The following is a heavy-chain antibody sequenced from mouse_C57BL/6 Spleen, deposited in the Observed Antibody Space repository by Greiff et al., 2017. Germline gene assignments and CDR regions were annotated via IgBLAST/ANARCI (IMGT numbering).Heavy chain of an antibody. V-gene: IGHV14-4*01. J-gene: IGHJ4*01. CDR3: TTLDDGNAMGY. CDR2: IDPENGDT. D-gene: IGHD2-3*01. Sequence: VQLQQSGAELVRPGASVKLSCTASGFNIKDDYMHWVKQRPEQGLEWIGWIDPENGDTEYASKFQGKATITAATSSNTAYLQLSSLASEDTAVYYCTTLDDGNAMGYWGQGTSVTVSS. CDR1: GFNIKDDY.